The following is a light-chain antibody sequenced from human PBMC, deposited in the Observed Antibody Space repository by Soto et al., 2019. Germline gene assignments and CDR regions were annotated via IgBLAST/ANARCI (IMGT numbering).Light chain of an antibody. CDR3: SSYTSSSTQV. J-gene: IGLJ1*01. Sequence: QSVLTQPASVSGSPGQSITISCTGTSSDVGGYNYVSWYQQHPGKAPKLMIYEVSNRPSGVSNRFSGSKSGNTASLTIPGLQAEDEADYYCSSYTSSSTQVFGTGTKATVL. CDR1: SSDVGGYNY. CDR2: EVS. V-gene: IGLV2-14*01.